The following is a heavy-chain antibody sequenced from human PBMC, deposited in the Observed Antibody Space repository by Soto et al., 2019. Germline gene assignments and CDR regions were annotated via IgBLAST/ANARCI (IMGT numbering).Heavy chain of an antibody. CDR3: ARDHIAADRGDP. CDR1: GGTFSSYA. CDR2: LIPIFGTA. Sequence: QVQLVQSGAEVKKPGSSVKVSCKASGGTFSSYAISWVLQAPGQGLEWMGGLIPIFGTANYAQKFQGRVTITADESTSTAYMELSSLRSEDTAVHYCARDHIAADRGDPWGQGTLVTVSS. J-gene: IGHJ5*02. D-gene: IGHD6-13*01. V-gene: IGHV1-69*01.